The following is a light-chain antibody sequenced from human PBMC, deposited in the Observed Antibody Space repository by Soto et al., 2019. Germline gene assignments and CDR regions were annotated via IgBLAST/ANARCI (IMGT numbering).Light chain of an antibody. CDR2: GAS. CDR3: QLYGSSPPKYT. V-gene: IGKV3-20*01. CDR1: QSISSDY. Sequence: EIVLTQSPGTLSLSPGERATLSCRASQSISSDYLAWYHQKPGQAPRLLIYGASNRATDIPDRFSGSGSGSDFPLTISRLEPEDFAVYYCQLYGSSPPKYTFGQGTKLEIK. J-gene: IGKJ2*01.